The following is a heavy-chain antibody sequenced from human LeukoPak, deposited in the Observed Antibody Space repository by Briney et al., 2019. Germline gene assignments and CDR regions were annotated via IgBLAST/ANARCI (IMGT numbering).Heavy chain of an antibody. CDR3: ARGGTMVRGVIPNWFDP. J-gene: IGHJ5*02. Sequence: SETLSLTCAVYGGSFSGYYWSWIRQPPGKGLEWIGYIYYSGSTNYNPSLKSRVTISVDTSKNQFSLKLSSVTAADTAVYYCARGGTMVRGVIPNWFDPWGQGTLVTVSS. CDR2: IYYSGST. D-gene: IGHD3-10*01. V-gene: IGHV4-59*01. CDR1: GGSFSGYY.